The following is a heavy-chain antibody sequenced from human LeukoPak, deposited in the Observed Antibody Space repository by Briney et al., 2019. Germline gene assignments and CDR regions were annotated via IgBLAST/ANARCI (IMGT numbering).Heavy chain of an antibody. CDR3: ARHPIQLWFNVDY. V-gene: IGHV1-18*01. Sequence: ASVKVSCKASGYTFTSYGISWVRQAPGQGLEWMGWISAYNGNTNYAQKLQGRVTMTTDTSTSTAHMELRSLRSDDTAVYYCARHPIQLWFNVDYWGQGTLVTVSS. D-gene: IGHD5-18*01. J-gene: IGHJ4*02. CDR1: GYTFTSYG. CDR2: ISAYNGNT.